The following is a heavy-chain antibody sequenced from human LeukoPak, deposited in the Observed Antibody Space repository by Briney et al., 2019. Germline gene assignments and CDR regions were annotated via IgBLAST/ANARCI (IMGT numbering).Heavy chain of an antibody. D-gene: IGHD6-13*01. CDR2: IAYDGSDK. CDR1: GFTFSNHG. V-gene: IGHV3-30*18. CDR3: AKDRPKWSSSSWRDPFDV. J-gene: IGHJ3*01. Sequence: PGGSLRLSCVASGFTFSNHGMHWVRQAPGKGLEWVTVIAYDGSDKYYADSVKGRFTISRDNSKKTLYLQMNSLRVEDTAVHYCAKDRPKWSSSSWRDPFDVWGQGTMVTVSS.